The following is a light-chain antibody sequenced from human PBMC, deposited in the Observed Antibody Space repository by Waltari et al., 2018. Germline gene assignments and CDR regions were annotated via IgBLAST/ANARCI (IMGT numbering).Light chain of an antibody. CDR3: QQRSIWPPLT. V-gene: IGKV3-11*01. CDR1: QSVGSY. Sequence: EIVLTQSPPTLSLSPGERATLPCRASQSVGSYLAWYQQRPGQAPRLRIYDASNRATGIPARFSGSGSGTDFTLTISSLEPEDFAVYYCQQRSIWPPLTFGGGTKVEIK. J-gene: IGKJ4*01. CDR2: DAS.